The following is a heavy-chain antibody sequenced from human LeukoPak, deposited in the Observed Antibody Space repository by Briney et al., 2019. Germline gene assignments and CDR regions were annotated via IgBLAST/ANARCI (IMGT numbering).Heavy chain of an antibody. J-gene: IGHJ4*02. D-gene: IGHD3-9*01. Sequence: PSETLSLTCKVSGGSISSSSYYWGWIRQPPGKGLEWIGSIYYSGSTYYNPSLKSRVTISVDTSKNQFSLKLSSVTAADTAVYYCARDGYYDILTGYYGTLWDYWGQGTLVTVSS. V-gene: IGHV4-39*07. CDR3: ARDGYYDILTGYYGTLWDY. CDR2: IYYSGST. CDR1: GGSISSSSYY.